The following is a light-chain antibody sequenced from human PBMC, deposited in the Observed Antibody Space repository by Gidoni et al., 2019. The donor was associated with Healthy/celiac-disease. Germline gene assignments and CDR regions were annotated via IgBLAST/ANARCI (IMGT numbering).Light chain of an antibody. CDR3: QTWDSRSETVV. J-gene: IGLJ2*01. Sequence: SYDLTQSPSVSVSPGPTATITCTGERLEDLYVFGYVQKPGQSPLLVVYKDKNRPSGVPDRCSGSNSANTATLTISGIQPVDEGDYYCQTWDSRSETVVFGGGTKLTVL. CDR2: KDK. CDR1: RLEDLY. V-gene: IGLV3-1*01.